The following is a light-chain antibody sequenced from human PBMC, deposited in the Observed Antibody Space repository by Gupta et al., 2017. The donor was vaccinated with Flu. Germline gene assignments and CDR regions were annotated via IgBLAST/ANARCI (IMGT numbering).Light chain of an antibody. V-gene: IGKV3D-20*01. CDR3: QHYGNSYSVT. J-gene: IGKJ2*01. CDR2: DSS. Sequence: EIVLTQSPATLSLSPGERATLSCGANQPVSSNYLAWYQHKPGLAPRLLIYDSSNRATGIPDRFRGSGSGTDFTLTISRLEPEDFAVYYCQHYGNSYSVTFGQGTKLEI. CDR1: QPVSSNY.